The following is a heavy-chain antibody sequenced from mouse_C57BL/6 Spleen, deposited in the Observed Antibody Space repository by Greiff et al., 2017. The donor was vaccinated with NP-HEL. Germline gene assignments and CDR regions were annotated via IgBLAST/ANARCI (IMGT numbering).Heavy chain of an antibody. CDR1: GFTFSSYG. CDR3: ASTTVVATGGYFDY. D-gene: IGHD1-1*01. CDR2: ISSGGSYT. Sequence: DVMLVESGGDLVKPGGSLKLSCAASGFTFSSYGMSWVRQTPDKRLEWVATISSGGSYTYYPDSVKGRFTISRDNAKNTLYLQMSSLKSEDTAMYYCASTTVVATGGYFDYWGQGTTLTVSS. V-gene: IGHV5-6*02. J-gene: IGHJ2*01.